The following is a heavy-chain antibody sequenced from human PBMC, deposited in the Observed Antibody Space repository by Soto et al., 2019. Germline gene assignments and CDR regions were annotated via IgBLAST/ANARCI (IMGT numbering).Heavy chain of an antibody. J-gene: IGHJ4*02. CDR2: VYHSGST. CDR1: GASISTNNW. D-gene: IGHD6-13*01. Sequence: WETLSLTCAVSGASISTNNWWSWVRQPPGKGLEWIGEVYHSGSTNCNPSLKSRVTISIDKSKNQFSLRLTSMTAADTAVYYCAGPGAGDFGYWSKGTRGTASS. CDR3: AGPGAGDFGY. V-gene: IGHV4-4*02.